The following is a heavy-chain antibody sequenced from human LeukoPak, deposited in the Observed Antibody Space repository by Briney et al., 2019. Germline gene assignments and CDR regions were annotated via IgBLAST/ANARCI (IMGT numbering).Heavy chain of an antibody. CDR2: ISGSGGST. J-gene: IGHJ5*02. V-gene: IGHV3-23*01. CDR1: GFTFSSYA. D-gene: IGHD3-22*01. CDR3: AKVVYYYDRASWFDP. Sequence: PGGSLRLSCAASGFTFSSYAMSWVRQAPGKGLEWVSAISGSGGSTYYADSVKGRFTISRDNSKNTLYLQMNSLRAEDTAVYYCAKVVYYYDRASWFDPWGQGTLVTVSS.